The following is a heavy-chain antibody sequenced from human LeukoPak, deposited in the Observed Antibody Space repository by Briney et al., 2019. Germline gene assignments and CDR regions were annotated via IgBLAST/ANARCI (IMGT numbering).Heavy chain of an antibody. D-gene: IGHD2-2*01. CDR1: GDSVSNKNTA. Sequence: SQTLPLTCAISGDSVSNKNTAWNWIRQSPSRGLEWLGRTYYRSTWYNDYAVSVRGRITVNPDTSKNQFSLHLNSVTPEDTAVYYCARRLTQYDCFDPWGQGILVTVSS. CDR2: TYYRSTWYN. V-gene: IGHV6-1*01. CDR3: ARRLTQYDCFDP. J-gene: IGHJ5*02.